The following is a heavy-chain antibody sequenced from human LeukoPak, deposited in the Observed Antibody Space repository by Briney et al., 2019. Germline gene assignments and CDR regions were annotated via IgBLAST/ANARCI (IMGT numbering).Heavy chain of an antibody. CDR3: ARGGNNDILPGIGGGAFDI. CDR1: GYTFTSYY. D-gene: IGHD3-9*01. Sequence: ASVKVSCKASGYTFTSYYMHWVRRAPGQGLEWMGIINPSGGSTSYAQKFQGRVTMTRDTSTSTVYMELSSLRSEDTAVYYCARGGNNDILPGIGGGAFDIWGQGTMVTVSS. J-gene: IGHJ3*02. CDR2: INPSGGST. V-gene: IGHV1-46*01.